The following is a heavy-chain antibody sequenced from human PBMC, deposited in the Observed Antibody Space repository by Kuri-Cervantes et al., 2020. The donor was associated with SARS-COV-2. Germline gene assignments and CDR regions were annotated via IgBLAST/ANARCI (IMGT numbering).Heavy chain of an antibody. CDR3: ARDGVFHLGYCSGGSCYSDYYYGMDV. D-gene: IGHD2-15*01. CDR1: GYTFTSYA. CDR2: INAGNGNT. V-gene: IGHV1-3*01. Sequence: ASVKVSCKASGYTFTSYAMHWVRQAPGQRLEWMGWINAGNGNTKYSQKLQGRVTITRDTSASTAYMELSSLRSEDTAVYYCARDGVFHLGYCSGGSCYSDYYYGMDVWGQGTTVTVSS. J-gene: IGHJ6*02.